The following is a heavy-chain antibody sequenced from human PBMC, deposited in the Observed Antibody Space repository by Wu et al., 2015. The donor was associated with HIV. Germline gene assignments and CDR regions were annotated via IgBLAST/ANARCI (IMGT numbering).Heavy chain of an antibody. CDR3: ARDLGSSASTYYYYYMDV. V-gene: IGHV1-69*01. J-gene: IGHJ6*03. D-gene: IGHD6-6*01. CDR2: IIPIFGTA. CDR1: GGTFSSYA. Sequence: QVQLVQSGAEVKKPGASVKVSCKASGGTFSSYAISWVRQAPGQGLEWMGGIIPIFGTANYAQKFQGRVTITADESTSTAYMELSSLRSEDTAVYYCARDLGSSASTYYYYYMDVWGKGTTVTVSS.